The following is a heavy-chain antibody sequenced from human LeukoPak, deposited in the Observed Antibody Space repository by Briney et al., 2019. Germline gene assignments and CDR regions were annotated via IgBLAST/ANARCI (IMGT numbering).Heavy chain of an antibody. D-gene: IGHD3-9*01. CDR2: INYSGST. Sequence: SETLSLTCAVYGGSFSGYYWSWIRQPPGKGLEWIGEINYSGSTNYNPSLKSRVTISVDTSKNQFSLKLSSVTAADTAVYYCARGQLGYYDTLTSPFDYWGQGTLVTVSS. J-gene: IGHJ4*02. CDR1: GGSFSGYY. V-gene: IGHV4-34*01. CDR3: ARGQLGYYDTLTSPFDY.